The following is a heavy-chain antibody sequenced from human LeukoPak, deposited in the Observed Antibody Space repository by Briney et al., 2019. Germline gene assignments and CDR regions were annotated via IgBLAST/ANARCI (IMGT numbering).Heavy chain of an antibody. CDR1: GGSISSYY. CDR3: AGGSWYSLDY. CDR2: FSTSGSA. J-gene: IGHJ4*02. V-gene: IGHV4-4*07. D-gene: IGHD6-13*01. Sequence: SETLSLTCTVSGGSISSYYWSWIRQPAGEGLEWIGRFSTSGSANYNPSLNSRVTMSLDTSKNQFSLNLTSVTAADTAVYYCAGGSWYSLDYWGQGTLVTVSS.